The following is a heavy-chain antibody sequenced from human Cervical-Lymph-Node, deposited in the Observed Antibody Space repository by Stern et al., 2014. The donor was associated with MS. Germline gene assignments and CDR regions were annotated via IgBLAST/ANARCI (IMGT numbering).Heavy chain of an antibody. J-gene: IGHJ6*02. CDR1: GFTFSDHD. CDR2: SRNKAKSYTT. CDR3: TSAYFYTGIDV. Sequence: EDQLVESGGGLVQPGGSLSLSCAVSGFTFSDHDMDWVRQAPGKGLEWIGRSRNKAKSYTTEYAASVKGRFTLSRDDSRNSLYLQMSSLKTEDTAVYYCTSAYFYTGIDVWGQGTTVTVSS. V-gene: IGHV3-72*01.